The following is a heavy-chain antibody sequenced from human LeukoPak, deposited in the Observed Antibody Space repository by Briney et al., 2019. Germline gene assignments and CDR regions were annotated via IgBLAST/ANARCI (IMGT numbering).Heavy chain of an antibody. V-gene: IGHV3-30-3*01. CDR1: GFTFSSYA. CDR3: ARGKPTAVGDY. CDR2: ISYDGSNK. J-gene: IGHJ4*02. Sequence: GGSLRLSCAASGFTFSSYAMHWVRQAPGKGLEWVAVISYDGSNKYYADSVKGRFTISRDNSKNTLYLQMNSLRAEDTAVYYCARGKPTAVGDYWGQGTLVTVSS.